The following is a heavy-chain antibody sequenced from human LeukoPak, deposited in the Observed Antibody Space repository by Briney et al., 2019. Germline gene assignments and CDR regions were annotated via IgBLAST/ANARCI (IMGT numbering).Heavy chain of an antibody. Sequence: GGSLRLSCAASGFTFSNYAMHWVRQAPGKGLEWVAVISYDGSNKYYADSVKGRFTISRDNSKNTLNLQMNSLRAEDTAVYYCARDRAGRFATYYFDYWGQGTLVTVSS. D-gene: IGHD3-10*01. J-gene: IGHJ4*02. CDR1: GFTFSNYA. CDR2: ISYDGSNK. CDR3: ARDRAGRFATYYFDY. V-gene: IGHV3-30-3*01.